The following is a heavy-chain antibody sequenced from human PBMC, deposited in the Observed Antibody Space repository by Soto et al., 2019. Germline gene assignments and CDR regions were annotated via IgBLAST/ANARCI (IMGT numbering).Heavy chain of an antibody. Sequence: GGSLRLSCAASGFTFSSYGMHWVRQAPGKGLEWVAVISYDGSNKYYADSVKGRFTISRDNSKNTLYLQMNSLRAEDTAVYYCAKVGEQQMNSDTYYYGMDVWGQGTTVTVSS. D-gene: IGHD6-13*01. V-gene: IGHV3-30*18. CDR3: AKVGEQQMNSDTYYYGMDV. CDR2: ISYDGSNK. J-gene: IGHJ6*02. CDR1: GFTFSSYG.